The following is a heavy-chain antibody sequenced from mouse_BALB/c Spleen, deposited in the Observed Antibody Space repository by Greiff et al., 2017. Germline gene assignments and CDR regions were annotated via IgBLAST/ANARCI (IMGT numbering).Heavy chain of an antibody. CDR2: IWAGGST. V-gene: IGHV2-9*02. Sequence: QVKLVESGPGLVAPSQSLSITCTVSGFSLTSYGVHWVRQPPGKGLEWLGVIWAGGSTNYNSALISRLSIRKDNSTNQVFLRMNSLQTDDTAMYCCGTEHRHAMDYWGQGTSVTVSS. J-gene: IGHJ4*01. CDR1: GFSLTSYG. CDR3: GTEHRHAMDY.